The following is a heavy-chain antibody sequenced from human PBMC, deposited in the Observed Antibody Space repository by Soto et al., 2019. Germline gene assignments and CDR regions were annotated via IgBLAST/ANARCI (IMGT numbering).Heavy chain of an antibody. CDR2: FYYSGST. CDR1: GCSLSSSSYY. V-gene: IGHV4-39*01. Sequence: SETLSLTCPVSGCSLSSSSYYWGWIRQPPGEGLGWIGSFYYSGSTSYNPSLKSRVTISVDTSKNQFSLKLSSVTAADTAVYYCAGHVVTMVRGVIIPTNYWGQGTLVNVSS. CDR3: AGHVVTMVRGVIIPTNY. J-gene: IGHJ4*02. D-gene: IGHD3-10*01.